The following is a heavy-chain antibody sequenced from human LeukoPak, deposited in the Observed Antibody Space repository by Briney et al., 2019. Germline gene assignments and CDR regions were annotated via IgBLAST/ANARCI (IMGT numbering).Heavy chain of an antibody. CDR3: ARDGPAVIFFGYFEY. J-gene: IGHJ4*02. CDR2: ISYDGSNK. D-gene: IGHD2-21*01. V-gene: IGHV3-30*04. Sequence: PGGSLRLSCAASGFTFRSYAMHWVRQAPGKGLEWVAVISYDGSNKYYADSVKGRFTISRDNSKNTLYLQMSSLKGEDTAVYYCARDGPAVIFFGYFEYWGQGTLVTVSS. CDR1: GFTFRSYA.